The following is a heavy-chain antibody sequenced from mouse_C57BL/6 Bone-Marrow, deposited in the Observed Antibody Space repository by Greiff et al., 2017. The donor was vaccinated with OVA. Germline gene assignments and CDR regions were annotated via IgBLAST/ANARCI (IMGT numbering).Heavy chain of an antibody. Sequence: QVQLQQSGAELARPGASVKLSCKASGYTFTSYGISWVKQRTGQGLEWIGEIYPRSGNTYYNEKFKGKATLTADKSSSTAYMELRSLTSEDSAVYFCARKGDYSNYPYYFDYWGQGTPLTVSS. D-gene: IGHD2-5*01. CDR1: GYTFTSYG. J-gene: IGHJ2*01. CDR3: ARKGDYSNYPYYFDY. CDR2: IYPRSGNT. V-gene: IGHV1-81*01.